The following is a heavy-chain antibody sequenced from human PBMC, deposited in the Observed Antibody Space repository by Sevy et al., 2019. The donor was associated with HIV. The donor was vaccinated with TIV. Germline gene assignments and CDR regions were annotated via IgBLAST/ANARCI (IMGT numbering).Heavy chain of an antibody. V-gene: IGHV3-23*01. CDR1: GFIFGSYG. Sequence: GGSLRLSCSASGFIFGSYGMTWVRQAPGKGLEWVSGISGSGSSTYYADSVKGRFTISRDNSKNTLYLQMNSLRVEDTAIYYCARDCSGGSCYFTFDYWGQGTLVTVSS. J-gene: IGHJ4*02. D-gene: IGHD2-15*01. CDR2: ISGSGSST. CDR3: ARDCSGGSCYFTFDY.